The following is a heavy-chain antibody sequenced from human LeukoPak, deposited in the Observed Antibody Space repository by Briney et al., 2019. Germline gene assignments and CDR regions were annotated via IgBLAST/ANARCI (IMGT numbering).Heavy chain of an antibody. Sequence: PSETLSLTCTVSGGSISSSGYYWGWIRQPPGTGLEWIGSMYHSGSTYYNPSLKSRVTISVDTSKNQVSLKLSSVTAADTAVYYCARGNGWFGELRPNWFDPWGQGTLVTVSS. V-gene: IGHV4-39*01. CDR3: ARGNGWFGELRPNWFDP. CDR2: MYHSGST. J-gene: IGHJ5*02. CDR1: GGSISSSGYY. D-gene: IGHD3-10*01.